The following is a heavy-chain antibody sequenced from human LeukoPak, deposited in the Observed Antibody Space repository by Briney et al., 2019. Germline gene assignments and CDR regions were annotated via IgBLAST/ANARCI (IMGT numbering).Heavy chain of an antibody. D-gene: IGHD3-10*01. J-gene: IGHJ4*02. CDR2: IYYSGST. V-gene: IGHV4-59*01. Sequence: SETLSLTCTVSGGSISSYYWSWIRQPPGKGLEWIGYIYYSGSTNYNPSLKSRVTISVDTSKNQFSLKLSSVTAADTAVYYCASATVRGVYFDYWGQGTLVTVSS. CDR3: ASATVRGVYFDY. CDR1: GGSISSYY.